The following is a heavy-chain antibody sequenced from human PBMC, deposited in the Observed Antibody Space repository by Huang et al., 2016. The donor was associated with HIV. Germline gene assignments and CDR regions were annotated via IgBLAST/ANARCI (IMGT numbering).Heavy chain of an antibody. CDR3: ARGRGTSWSFFDT. D-gene: IGHD2-2*01. V-gene: IGHV4-34*01. CDR2: ITQSGRT. J-gene: IGHJ5*02. CDR1: GDSLSGFF. Sequence: QVRLDQWGAGLLKPSETLTLTCAGYGDSLSGFFWSWIRQSPGRGLEWIGEITQSGRTNYHPSLKSRVTIAIDTSKKQFSLKVKSVTADDTSTYYCARGRGTSWSFFDTWGQGSFVTVSS.